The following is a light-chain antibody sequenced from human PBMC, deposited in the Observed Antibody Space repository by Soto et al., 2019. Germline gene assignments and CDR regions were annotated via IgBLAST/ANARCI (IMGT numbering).Light chain of an antibody. CDR2: DVT. V-gene: IGLV2-8*01. Sequence: QSALPQSPSASGSPGQSVTISCTGTSSDIGGYNSVSWYQQHPGKAPKVMIYDVTKRPSGVPDCFSGSKSGNTASLTVSALQAEDEADYYCSSYTDRKHLVFGTGTKLTVL. CDR1: SSDIGGYNS. CDR3: SSYTDRKHLV. J-gene: IGLJ1*01.